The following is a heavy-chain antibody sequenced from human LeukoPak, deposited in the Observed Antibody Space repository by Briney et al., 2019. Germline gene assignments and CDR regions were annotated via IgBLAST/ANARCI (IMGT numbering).Heavy chain of an antibody. D-gene: IGHD1-26*01. V-gene: IGHV3-30-3*01. J-gene: IGHJ4*02. CDR2: ISYDGSNK. Sequence: LSLTCTVSGGSISSSSYYWGWIRQPPGKGLEWVAVISYDGSNKYYADSVKGRFTISRDNSKNTLYLQMNSLRAEDTAVYYCARAYSGSYFDYWGQGTLVTVSS. CDR3: ARAYSGSYFDY. CDR1: GGSISSSS.